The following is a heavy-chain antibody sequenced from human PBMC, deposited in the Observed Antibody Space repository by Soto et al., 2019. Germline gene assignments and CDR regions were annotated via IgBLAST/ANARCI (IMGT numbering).Heavy chain of an antibody. J-gene: IGHJ5*02. CDR3: AKDRPRLTQQFNGVS. CDR2: ISAYTGVT. CDR1: GYTYSEHG. Sequence: ASVKVSCKASGYTYSEHGFSWVRQGPGQGLEWLGWISAYTGVTDYAQKFQGRLTLTTDTSTSTAYMELRSLRSDDTAVYYCAKDRPRLTQQFNGVSWGQGTLVTVSS. V-gene: IGHV1-18*01. D-gene: IGHD2-8*01.